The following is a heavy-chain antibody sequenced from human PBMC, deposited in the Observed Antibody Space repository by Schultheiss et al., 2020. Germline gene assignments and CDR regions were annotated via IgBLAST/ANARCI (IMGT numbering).Heavy chain of an antibody. CDR3: ARHLVDSIFGSPYGLDV. D-gene: IGHD3-3*01. Sequence: SETLSLTCTVSGGSISSGGYYWSWIRQHPGKGLEWIGYIYYSGSTYYNPSLKSRVTISIDTSKNQFSLRLSSVTAADTAVYYCARHLVDSIFGSPYGLDVWGQGTTVTVSS. J-gene: IGHJ6*02. CDR1: GGSISSGGYY. V-gene: IGHV4-31*03. CDR2: IYYSGST.